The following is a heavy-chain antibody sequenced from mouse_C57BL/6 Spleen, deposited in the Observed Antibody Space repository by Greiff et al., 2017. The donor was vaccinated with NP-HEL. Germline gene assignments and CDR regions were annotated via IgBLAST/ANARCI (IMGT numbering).Heavy chain of an antibody. V-gene: IGHV5-4*01. Sequence: DVMLVESGGGLVKPGGSLKLSCAASGFTFSSYAMSWVRQTPEKRLEWVATISDGGSYTYYPDNVKGRFTISRDNAKNNLYLQMSHLKSEDTAMYYCAREKLLRRTMDYWGQGTSVTVSS. CDR3: AREKLLRRTMDY. D-gene: IGHD1-1*01. CDR1: GFTFSSYA. CDR2: ISDGGSYT. J-gene: IGHJ4*01.